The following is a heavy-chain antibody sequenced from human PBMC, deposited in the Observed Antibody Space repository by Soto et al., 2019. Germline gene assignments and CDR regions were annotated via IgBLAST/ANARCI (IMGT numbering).Heavy chain of an antibody. CDR1: GFTFANSA. Sequence: GGSLRLSCAASGFTFANSAMTWVRQAPGKGLEWVSTISGSGESTYYPDSVKGRFTISRDNSKNTLYLQMSSLRAEDTAIYYCAKMPNNYYYYYMDVWGKGTTVTVYS. D-gene: IGHD2-2*01. CDR3: AKMPNNYYYYYMDV. CDR2: ISGSGEST. V-gene: IGHV3-23*01. J-gene: IGHJ6*03.